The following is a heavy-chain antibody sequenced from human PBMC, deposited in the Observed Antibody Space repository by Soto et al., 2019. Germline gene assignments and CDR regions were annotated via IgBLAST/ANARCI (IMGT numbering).Heavy chain of an antibody. D-gene: IGHD1-1*01. J-gene: IGHJ6*04. CDR2: IYSSGTT. V-gene: IGHV4-59*08. CDR3: ARLRNPYVMDA. Sequence: WTWVRQSPGKGLEWIGWIYSSGTTNYNPSLKSRVAFSVDTSKNQFSLKLTSVTAADTAIYYCARLRNPYVMDAWGKGTTVAVSS.